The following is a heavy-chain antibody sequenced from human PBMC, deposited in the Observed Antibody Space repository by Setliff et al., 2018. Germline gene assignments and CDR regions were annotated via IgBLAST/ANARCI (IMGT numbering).Heavy chain of an antibody. J-gene: IGHJ4*02. D-gene: IGHD6-25*01. V-gene: IGHV5-51*01. CDR2: IYPGDSHT. Sequence: RGASLKISCKASGYSFPSHWIGWVRQVPGKGLEWMGIIYPGDSHTRYSPSFQGQVTISADKSILTAFLQWTYLKASDSAMYYCARLGRNNSAPPGDYWGQGTLVTVSS. CDR3: ARLGRNNSAPPGDY. CDR1: GYSFPSHW.